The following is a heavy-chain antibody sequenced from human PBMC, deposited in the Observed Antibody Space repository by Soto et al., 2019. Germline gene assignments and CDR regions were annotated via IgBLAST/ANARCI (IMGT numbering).Heavy chain of an antibody. CDR2: IYPGDSDT. CDR3: ARLRQGSSWETFDY. Sequence: LRVCWSGAGYNCTSYWGGCVSKMHGKGLEWMGIIYPGDSDTRYSPSFQGQVTISADKSISTAYLQWSSLKASDTAMYYCARLRQGSSWETFDYRGHGTLVPVSS. D-gene: IGHD6-13*01. J-gene: IGHJ4*01. CDR1: GYNCTSYW. V-gene: IGHV5-51*01.